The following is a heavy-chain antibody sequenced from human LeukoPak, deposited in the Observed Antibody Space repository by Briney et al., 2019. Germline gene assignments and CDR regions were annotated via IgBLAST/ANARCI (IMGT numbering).Heavy chain of an antibody. V-gene: IGHV3-21*01. J-gene: IGHJ3*02. Sequence: GGSLRLSCAASGFIFSTYNMNWVRQAPGKGLEWVSSISSSSNYIHYADSVKGRFTISRDNAKNSLYLQMNSLRAEDMDVYYCTRDVGASAPDAFDIWGQGTMVTVSS. D-gene: IGHD1-26*01. CDR2: ISSSSNYI. CDR3: TRDVGASAPDAFDI. CDR1: GFIFSTYN.